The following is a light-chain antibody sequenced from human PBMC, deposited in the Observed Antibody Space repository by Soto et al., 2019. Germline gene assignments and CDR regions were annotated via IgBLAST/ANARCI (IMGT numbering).Light chain of an antibody. Sequence: DIVMTQSPDSLAVSLGERATINCKSSQSIFYSSNNKNYLAWYQQRPGQPPRLLIYWASTRESGVPDRFSGSGSGTDFTLKISRVEAEDVGVYYCMQSIQLPWTFGQGTKVDIK. CDR2: WAS. CDR1: QSIFYSSNNKNY. V-gene: IGKV4-1*01. J-gene: IGKJ1*01. CDR3: MQSIQLPWT.